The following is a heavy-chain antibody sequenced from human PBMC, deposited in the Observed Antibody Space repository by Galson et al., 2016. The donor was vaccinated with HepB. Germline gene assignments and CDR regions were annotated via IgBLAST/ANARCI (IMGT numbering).Heavy chain of an antibody. CDR2: INSDGSST. Sequence: SLRLSCAASGFTFSSYWMYWVRQAPGKGLMWVSCINSDGSSTNYADSVKGRFTISRDNAKDTLYLQMNSLRAEDTAVYYCTRDPPHFWGLEFDYWGQGTLVTVSS. CDR1: GFTFSSYW. V-gene: IGHV3-74*01. D-gene: IGHD3-16*01. CDR3: TRDPPHFWGLEFDY. J-gene: IGHJ4*02.